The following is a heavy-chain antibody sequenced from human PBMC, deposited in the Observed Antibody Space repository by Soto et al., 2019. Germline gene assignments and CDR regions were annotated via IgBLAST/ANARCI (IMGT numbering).Heavy chain of an antibody. Sequence: QVQLQESGPGLVKPSETLSLTCIVSGVSISSGYCIWIRQSPGKGLEWSGYISHSGLRHYRASLQSRLTMSVETSKNQFSLNLTSVTAADTAIYYCATSNPTCPGCYSWGQGTLVIVSS. J-gene: IGHJ5*02. CDR2: ISHSGLR. CDR1: GVSISSGY. CDR3: ATSNPTCPGCYS. V-gene: IGHV4-59*01. D-gene: IGHD3-10*01.